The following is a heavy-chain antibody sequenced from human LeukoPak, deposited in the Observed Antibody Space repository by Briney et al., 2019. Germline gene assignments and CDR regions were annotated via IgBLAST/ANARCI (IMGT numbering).Heavy chain of an antibody. CDR1: GFTFSSYG. CDR2: IWYDGSNK. CDR3: ARDANGGSSTD. J-gene: IGHJ4*02. D-gene: IGHD1-26*01. Sequence: GGSLRLSCAASGFTFSSYGMHWVRQAPGKGLEWVAVIWYDGSNKYYADSVKGRFTISRDNSKNTLYLQMNSLRAEDTAVYYCARDANGGSSTDWGQGTLVTVSS. V-gene: IGHV3-33*01.